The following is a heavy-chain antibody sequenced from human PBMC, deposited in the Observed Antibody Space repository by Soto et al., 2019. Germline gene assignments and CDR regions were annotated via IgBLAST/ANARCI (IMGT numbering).Heavy chain of an antibody. CDR2: INPNSGGT. Sequence: VASVKVSCKASGYTFTGYYMHWVRQAPGQGLEWMGWINPNSGGTNYAQKFQGRVTMTRDTSISTAYMELSRLRSDDTAVYYCARAAAGLARFDPWGQGTLVTVSS. D-gene: IGHD6-13*01. CDR3: ARAAAGLARFDP. J-gene: IGHJ5*02. V-gene: IGHV1-2*02. CDR1: GYTFTGYY.